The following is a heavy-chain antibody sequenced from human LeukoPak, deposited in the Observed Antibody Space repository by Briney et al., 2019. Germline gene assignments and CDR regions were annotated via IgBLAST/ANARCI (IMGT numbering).Heavy chain of an antibody. V-gene: IGHV3-7*01. D-gene: IGHD5-12*01. Sequence: GGSLRLSCAASGFTFRRFWMSWVRQAPGKGLEWVANVKEDGSEKYYVDSVKGRFTISRDNAENSLYLQLNSLRAEDTAAYYCARLRSGYDHGGLDPWGQGTRVTVSS. CDR3: ARLRSGYDHGGLDP. CDR2: VKEDGSEK. CDR1: GFTFRRFW. J-gene: IGHJ5*02.